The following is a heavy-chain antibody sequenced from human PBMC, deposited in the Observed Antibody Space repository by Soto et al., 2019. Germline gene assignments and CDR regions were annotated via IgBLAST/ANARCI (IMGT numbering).Heavy chain of an antibody. CDR1: GASISVYS. Sequence: SETLSLTCTVSGASISVYSWSWIRQPPGKGPEWIGYIYYSGSTNYNPSLKSRVAISVDTSKNQFSLNLSSVTAADTAVYYCARSTDSSGWRFDSWGQGTQVTVSS. J-gene: IGHJ4*02. V-gene: IGHV4-59*01. D-gene: IGHD6-19*01. CDR3: ARSTDSSGWRFDS. CDR2: IYYSGST.